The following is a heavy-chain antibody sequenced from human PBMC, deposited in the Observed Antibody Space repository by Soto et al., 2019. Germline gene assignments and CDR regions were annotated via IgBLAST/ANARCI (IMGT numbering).Heavy chain of an antibody. Sequence: GASVKVSCKASGYTFTSYDINWVRQATGQGLEWMGWMNPNSGNTGYAQKFQGRVTMTRNTSISTAYMELSSLRSEDTAVYYCARGAVLRFWEGSMVFAPWGQGTLVTVSS. D-gene: IGHD3-3*01. V-gene: IGHV1-8*01. CDR3: ARGAVLRFWEGSMVFAP. CDR2: MNPNSGNT. J-gene: IGHJ5*02. CDR1: GYTFTSYD.